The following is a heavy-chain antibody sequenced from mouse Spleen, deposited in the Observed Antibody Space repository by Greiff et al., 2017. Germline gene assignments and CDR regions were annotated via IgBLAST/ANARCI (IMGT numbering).Heavy chain of an antibody. CDR3: ANFYYYAMDY. J-gene: IGHJ4*01. CDR2: IDPSDSYT. CDR1: GYTFTSYW. V-gene: IGHV1-69*01. Sequence: QVQLQQPGAELVMPGASVKLSCKASGYTFTSYWMHWVKQRPGQGLEWIGEIDPSDSYTNYNQKFKGKATLTVDKSSSTAYMQLSSLTSEDSAVYYCANFYYYAMDYWGQGTSVTVSS.